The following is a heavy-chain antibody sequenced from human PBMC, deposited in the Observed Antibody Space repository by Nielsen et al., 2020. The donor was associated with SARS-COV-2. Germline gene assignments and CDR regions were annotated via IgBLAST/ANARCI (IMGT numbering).Heavy chain of an antibody. J-gene: IGHJ6*02. CDR2: ISHSGNYM. CDR1: GFTFSDYY. CDR3: ARTGRNMVNYYGMDV. D-gene: IGHD5-18*01. V-gene: IGHV3-11*03. Sequence: GGSLGLSCAASGFTFSDYYMSWIRQAPGKGLEWVSYISHSGNYMIYADSVKGRLTISRDNARNSVYLQMNSLGAEDTAVYYCARTGRNMVNYYGMDVWGQGTTVTVSS.